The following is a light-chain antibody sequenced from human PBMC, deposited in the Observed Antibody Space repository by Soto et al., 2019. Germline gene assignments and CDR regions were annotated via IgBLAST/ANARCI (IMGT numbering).Light chain of an antibody. CDR3: QQANSFPLT. CDR1: QSISSY. CDR2: AAS. Sequence: QMKKSPASLSAYVRDRVTIPCQASQSISSYLNWYQQKPGKAPKLLIYAASSLQSGVPSRFSGSGSGTDFTLTISSLQPEDFATYYCQQANSFPLTFGGVTKVDIK. V-gene: IGKV1-39*01. J-gene: IGKJ4*01.